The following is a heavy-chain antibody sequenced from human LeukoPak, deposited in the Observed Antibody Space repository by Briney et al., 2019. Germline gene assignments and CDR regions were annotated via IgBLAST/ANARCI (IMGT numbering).Heavy chain of an antibody. J-gene: IGHJ4*02. CDR3: ARDLATVLTPYFDF. CDR2: INSNSGGT. CDR1: GYTFTGYY. Sequence: ASVKVSCKASGYTFTGYYIHWVRQAPGQGLEWMGWINSNSGGTNYAQKFQDRVTMTRDTSISAVYMESSRLRSDDTAVYYCARDLATVLTPYFDFWGQGTLVTVSS. V-gene: IGHV1-2*02. D-gene: IGHD4-23*01.